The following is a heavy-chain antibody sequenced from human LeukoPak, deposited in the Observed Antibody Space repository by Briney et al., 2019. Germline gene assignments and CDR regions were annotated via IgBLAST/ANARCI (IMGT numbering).Heavy chain of an antibody. D-gene: IGHD2-8*02. CDR3: AKDPGASVSGFYMDV. J-gene: IGHJ6*03. V-gene: IGHV3-30*02. CDR1: GFSFRNYG. CDR2: IWSDGNNR. Sequence: GGSLRLSCAASGFSFRNYGMHWVRQATGRGLEWVSFIWSDGNNRFYADSVKGRFTISRDNSKNMLYLQMDTLRAEDTALYYCAKDPGASVSGFYMDVWGKGTTVIVSS.